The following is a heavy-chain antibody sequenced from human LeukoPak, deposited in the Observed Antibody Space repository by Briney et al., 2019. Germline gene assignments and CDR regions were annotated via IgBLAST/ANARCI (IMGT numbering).Heavy chain of an antibody. CDR1: GYSFTSYW. CDR2: IYPGDSDT. CDR3: AISEVVGATTDY. V-gene: IGHV5-51*01. J-gene: IGHJ4*02. D-gene: IGHD1-26*01. Sequence: PGESLQISCQGSGYSFTSYWTGWVRQMPGKGLEWMGIIYPGDSDTRYSPSFQGQVTISADKSISTAYLQWSILKASDTAMYYCAISEVVGATTDYWGQGTLVTVSS.